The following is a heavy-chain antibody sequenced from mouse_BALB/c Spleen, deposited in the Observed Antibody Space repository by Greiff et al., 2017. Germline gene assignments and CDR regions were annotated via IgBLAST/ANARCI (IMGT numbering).Heavy chain of an antibody. J-gene: IGHJ4*01. CDR2: ISSCSSTI. CDR1: GFTFSSFG. CDR3: AKSGSSGYRSYAMDY. V-gene: IGHV5-17*02. D-gene: IGHD3-1*01. Sequence: EVKLVESGGGLVQPGGSRKLSCAASGFTFSSFGMHWVRQAPEKGLEWVAYISSCSSTIYYADTVKGRFTSSRDNPKNTLFLQMTSLRSEDTAMYYCAKSGSSGYRSYAMDYWGQGTSVTVSS.